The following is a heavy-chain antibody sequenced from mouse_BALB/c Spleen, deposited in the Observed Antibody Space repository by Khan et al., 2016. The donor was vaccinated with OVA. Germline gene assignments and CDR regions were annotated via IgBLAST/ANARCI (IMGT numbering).Heavy chain of an antibody. V-gene: IGHV5-9-3*01. D-gene: IGHD2-3*01. CDR3: ARQGGIYDGPFDY. CDR1: GFTFYNYA. J-gene: IGHJ2*01. Sequence: EVELVESGGGLVKPGGSLKLSCAASGFTFYNYAMSWVRQTPEKRLEWVATVSSGGSSTYYPDSVKGRFTISREHAKNNLYLQMNRLRSEDTAIYYCARQGGIYDGPFDYWGQGTTLTVSS. CDR2: VSSGGSST.